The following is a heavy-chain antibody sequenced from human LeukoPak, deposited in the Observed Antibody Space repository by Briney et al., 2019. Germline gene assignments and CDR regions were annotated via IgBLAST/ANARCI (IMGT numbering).Heavy chain of an antibody. V-gene: IGHV5-51*01. J-gene: IGHJ4*02. CDR3: ATPHDATAYYYDSSGYFY. D-gene: IGHD3-22*01. Sequence: KGGESLKISCKGSGYSFSGYWIAWVRQMPGKGLEWMGIIYPADSDTRYSPSFQGQVTISADKSITTAYLQWSSLKASDTVMYYCATPHDATAYYYDSSGYFYWGQGTLVTVSS. CDR1: GYSFSGYW. CDR2: IYPADSDT.